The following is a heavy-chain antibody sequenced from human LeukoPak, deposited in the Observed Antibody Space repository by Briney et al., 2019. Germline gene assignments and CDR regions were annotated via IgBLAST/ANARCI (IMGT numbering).Heavy chain of an antibody. D-gene: IGHD5-12*01. CDR3: AKNAMIYSGYDYGYYFDY. J-gene: IGHJ4*02. CDR2: IWHDGKTL. Sequence: GGSLRLSCAASRFTFSNYNMHWVRQAPGKGLEWVAVIWHDGKTLFYADSVKGRFTISRDNSKNTLFLEMNSLRAEDTAVYFCAKNAMIYSGYDYGYYFDYWGQGTLVTVSS. CDR1: RFTFSNYN. V-gene: IGHV3-33*06.